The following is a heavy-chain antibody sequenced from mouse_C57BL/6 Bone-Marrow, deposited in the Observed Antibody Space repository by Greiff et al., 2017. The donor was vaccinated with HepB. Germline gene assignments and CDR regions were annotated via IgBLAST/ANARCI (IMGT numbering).Heavy chain of an antibody. CDR3: ARRLRRCYAMDH. J-gene: IGHJ4*01. V-gene: IGHV1-82*01. Sequence: VKLMESGPELVKPGASVKISCKASGYAFSSSWMNWVKQRPGKGLEWIGRIYPGDGDTNYNGKFKGKATLTADKSSSTAYMQLSSLTSEDSAVYLCARRLRRCYAMDHWGQGTSGTVSS. CDR2: IYPGDGDT. CDR1: GYAFSSSW. D-gene: IGHD2-4*01.